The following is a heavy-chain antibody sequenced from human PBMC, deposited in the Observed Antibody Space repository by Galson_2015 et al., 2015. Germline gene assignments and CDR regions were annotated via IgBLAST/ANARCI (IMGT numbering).Heavy chain of an antibody. CDR2: INWSGST. D-gene: IGHD6-6*01. CDR1: GGTLRDYY. CDR3: ARGYIGSGFDY. Sequence: LSLTCTVSGGTLRDYYWNWIRPPPGKGLEWLGYINWSGSTHSNPSLKSGVTISVDTSKNQFSLKLSSVTAADTAVYYCARGYIGSGFDYWGQGTLVTVSS. J-gene: IGHJ4*02. V-gene: IGHV4-59*01.